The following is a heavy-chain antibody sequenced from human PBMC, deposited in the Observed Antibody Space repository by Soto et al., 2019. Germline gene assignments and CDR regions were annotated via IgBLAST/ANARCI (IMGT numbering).Heavy chain of an antibody. CDR3: VHTGYIYDPFAY. V-gene: IGHV2-5*01. D-gene: IGHD3-16*01. Sequence: QITLKESGPALVKPTQTLTLTCTFSGFSLTTYGVGVGWIRQPPGKALEWLALIFWNDDERYSPSLKSRLTITKDTAKNQVVFTMTNMDPVDTATYFYVHTGYIYDPFAYWGRGTLVTVSS. CDR1: GFSLTTYGVG. CDR2: IFWNDDE. J-gene: IGHJ4*02.